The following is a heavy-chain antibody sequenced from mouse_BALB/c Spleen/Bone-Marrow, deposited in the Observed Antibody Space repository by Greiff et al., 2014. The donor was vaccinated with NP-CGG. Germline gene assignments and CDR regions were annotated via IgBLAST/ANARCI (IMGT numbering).Heavy chain of an antibody. CDR2: INPSSGYT. J-gene: IGHJ2*01. D-gene: IGHD2-3*01. V-gene: IGHV1-4*01. CDR3: ARRDDGYVFFDY. CDR1: GYTFTTYT. Sequence: QVQLKDSGAELARPGASVKMSCRASGYTFTTYTISWVRQRPGQGLEWIGYINPSSGYTNYIQKFKDKATLTADKSSSTAYMQLSSLTSEDSAVYYCARRDDGYVFFDYWGQGTTLTVSS.